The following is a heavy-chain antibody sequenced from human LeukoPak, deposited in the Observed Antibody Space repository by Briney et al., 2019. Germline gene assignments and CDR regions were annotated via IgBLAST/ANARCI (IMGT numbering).Heavy chain of an antibody. J-gene: IGHJ4*02. D-gene: IGHD3-10*01. CDR3: ARHGSGSYYKPFDY. CDR1: GFTFSSYA. Sequence: GGSLRLSCAASGFTFSSYAMSWVRQAPGKGLEWVSAISGSGGSTYYADSVKGRFTISRDNSKNSLYLQMNSLRAEDTAVYYCARHGSGSYYKPFDYWGQGTLVTVSS. CDR2: ISGSGGST. V-gene: IGHV3-23*01.